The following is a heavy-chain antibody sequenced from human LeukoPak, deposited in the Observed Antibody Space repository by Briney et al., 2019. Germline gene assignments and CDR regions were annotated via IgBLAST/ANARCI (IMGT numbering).Heavy chain of an antibody. CDR2: INHSGST. V-gene: IGHV4-34*01. Sequence: SETLSPTCTVYGESFSDHYWTWIRQPPGKGLEWIGEINHSGSTNYNPSLKSRVTISVDTSKNQFSLNVTSVIAADTAVYYCARGPTIRYLEWLGYYYMDVWGKGTTVTVSS. CDR1: GESFSDHY. J-gene: IGHJ6*03. CDR3: ARGPTIRYLEWLGYYYMDV. D-gene: IGHD3-3*01.